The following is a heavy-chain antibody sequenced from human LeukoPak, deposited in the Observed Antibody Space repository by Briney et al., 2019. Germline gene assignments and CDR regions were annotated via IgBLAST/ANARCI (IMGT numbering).Heavy chain of an antibody. CDR3: ARAISYSSSLRRSNQHAFDI. V-gene: IGHV1-8*03. CDR1: GYTFTSYD. J-gene: IGHJ3*02. CDR2: MNPNSGNT. Sequence: ASVKVPCKASGYTFTSYDINWVRQATGQGLEWMGWMNPNSGNTGYAQKFQGRVTITRNTSISTAYMELSSLRSEDTAVYYCARAISYSSSLRRSNQHAFDIWGQGTMVTVSS. D-gene: IGHD6-13*01.